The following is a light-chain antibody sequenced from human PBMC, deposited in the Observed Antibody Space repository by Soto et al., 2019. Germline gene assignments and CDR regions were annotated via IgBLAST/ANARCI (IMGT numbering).Light chain of an antibody. CDR3: QQRNTWPRT. CDR2: DAS. Sequence: EIVLTQSPATLSLSPGERATLSCRASQSVGSYLAWYQQKPGQAPRLLIYDASNRATGIPARFSGSGSGTDFTLTISSLEPEDFAVYYCQQRNTWPRTFGQGTKVDI. V-gene: IGKV3-11*01. CDR1: QSVGSY. J-gene: IGKJ1*01.